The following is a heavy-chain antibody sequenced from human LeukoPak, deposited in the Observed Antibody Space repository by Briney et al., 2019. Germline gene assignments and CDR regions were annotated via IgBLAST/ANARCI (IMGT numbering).Heavy chain of an antibody. J-gene: IGHJ1*01. Sequence: SVKVSCKASGGTFSSYAISWVRQAPGQGLEWMGGIIPIFGTANYAQKFQGRVTITANESTSTAYMELSSLRSEDTAVYYCARVGDYGDHEYFQHWGQGTLVTVSS. CDR2: IIPIFGTA. CDR1: GGTFSSYA. CDR3: ARVGDYGDHEYFQH. V-gene: IGHV1-69*13. D-gene: IGHD4-17*01.